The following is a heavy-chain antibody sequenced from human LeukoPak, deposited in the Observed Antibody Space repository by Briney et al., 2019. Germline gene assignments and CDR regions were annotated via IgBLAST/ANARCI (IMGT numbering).Heavy chain of an antibody. V-gene: IGHV1-3*04. J-gene: IGHJ4*02. CDR1: GYTFTTRA. CDR2: INTGDGDT. D-gene: IGHD2-15*01. Sequence: ASVKSSCKASGYTFTTRAIHWVRQAPGQRLEWMGLINTGDGDTLYSQKFQGRVTITRDTSANTAYLELDGLTSEDTAVYYCAKGCSLGPVCYHLDYWGQGTLVTVSS. CDR3: AKGCSLGPVCYHLDY.